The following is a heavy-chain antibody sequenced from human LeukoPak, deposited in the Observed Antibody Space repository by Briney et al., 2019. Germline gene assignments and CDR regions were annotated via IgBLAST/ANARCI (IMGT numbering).Heavy chain of an antibody. CDR3: ARDRVTSRNYYFDD. Sequence: PGGSLRLSCAASGFTISDSYMSWVRQAPGKGVEWGSVIYSGGITYYADSVKGRFTVSRDDSKNTLSLQMNSLRAEDTSIYYCARDRVTSRNYYFDDWGQGTLVTVSS. V-gene: IGHV3-66*01. J-gene: IGHJ4*02. D-gene: IGHD1-7*01. CDR1: GFTISDSY. CDR2: IYSGGIT.